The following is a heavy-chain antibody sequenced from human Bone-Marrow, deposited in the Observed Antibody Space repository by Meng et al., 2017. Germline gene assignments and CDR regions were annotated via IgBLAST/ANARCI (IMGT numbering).Heavy chain of an antibody. D-gene: IGHD2-15*01. Sequence: WGSLRLSCAVSGVTFSGSDIHWVRQASGKGLEWVGRIETKPNTYATSYAASVRGRFTISRDDSKNAAYLEMNSLKTEDTALYYCTIYTSSHIWGQGTMVTVSS. V-gene: IGHV3-73*01. CDR2: IETKPNTYAT. CDR1: GVTFSGSD. CDR3: TIYTSSHI. J-gene: IGHJ3*02.